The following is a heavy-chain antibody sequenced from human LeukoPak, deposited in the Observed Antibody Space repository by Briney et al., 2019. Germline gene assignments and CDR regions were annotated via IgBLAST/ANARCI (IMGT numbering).Heavy chain of an antibody. CDR2: INTNTGNP. J-gene: IGHJ4*02. D-gene: IGHD1-1*01. CDR1: GYTFTSYA. CDR3: ARGLSVLNWNDLSRISGY. V-gene: IGHV7-4-1*02. Sequence: ASEKVSCKASGYTFTSYAMNWVRQAPGQGLEWMGWINTNTGNPTYAQGFTGRFVFSLDTSDSTAYLQISSLKAEDTAVYYCARGLSVLNWNDLSRISGYWGQGTLVTVSS.